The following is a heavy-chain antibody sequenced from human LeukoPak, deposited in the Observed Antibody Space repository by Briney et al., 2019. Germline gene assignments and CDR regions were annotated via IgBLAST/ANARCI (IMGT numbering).Heavy chain of an antibody. CDR3: TRGRFIRGRDSTWYGAGNSFQY. Sequence: ASVKVSCKASGYTFSDYGVSWVRQAAGQGLEWMGWISPDNGDTKYVQNLQGRVTMATDTSTSTAYMELRSLRSDDTAVYYCTRGRFIRGRDSTWYGAGNSFQYWGQGTQVTVSS. CDR2: ISPDNGDT. J-gene: IGHJ1*01. D-gene: IGHD6-13*01. V-gene: IGHV1-18*01. CDR1: GYTFSDYG.